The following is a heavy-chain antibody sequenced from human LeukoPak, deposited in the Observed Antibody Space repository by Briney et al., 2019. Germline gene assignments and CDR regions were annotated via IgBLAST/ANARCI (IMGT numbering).Heavy chain of an antibody. CDR3: ARDGSGWLLGPNPDRELWFDP. CDR2: INPSGGYT. CDR1: GYTFTSYY. Sequence: ASVKVPCKASGYTFTSYYMHWVRQAPGQGLEWMGIINPSGGYTTYAQKFQGRVTMTRDMSTSTVYMELSSLRSEDTAVYYCARDGSGWLLGPNPDRELWFDPWGQGTLVTVSS. D-gene: IGHD3-10*01. V-gene: IGHV1-46*01. J-gene: IGHJ5*02.